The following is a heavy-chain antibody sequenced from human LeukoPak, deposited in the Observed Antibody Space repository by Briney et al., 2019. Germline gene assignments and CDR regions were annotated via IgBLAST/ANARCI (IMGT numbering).Heavy chain of an antibody. CDR2: IYYSGIT. D-gene: IGHD3-10*01. Sequence: SETLSLTCTVSGGSISNYYWSWLRQPPGKGLEWIACIYYSGITNYNPSLKSRVTISVDTSKNQFSLKLSSVTAADTAVYYCARDWGDNEGYYFDYWGQGTLVTVSS. CDR3: ARDWGDNEGYYFDY. J-gene: IGHJ4*02. CDR1: GGSISNYY. V-gene: IGHV4-59*01.